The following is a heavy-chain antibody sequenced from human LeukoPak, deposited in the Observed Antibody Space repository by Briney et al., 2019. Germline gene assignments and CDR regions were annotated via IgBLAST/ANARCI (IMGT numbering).Heavy chain of an antibody. D-gene: IGHD2-8*01. CDR1: GFTFNSYW. J-gene: IGHJ4*02. V-gene: IGHV3-7*01. CDR3: ARRGYSTSWDIPDY. CDR2: INQDGSEK. Sequence: GGSLRLSCAVSGFTFNSYWMSWVRQAPGKGLEWVANINQDGSEKYYMDSLKGRFTISRDNAKNSRCLQMNSLRVEDTALYYCARRGYSTSWDIPDYWGQGTLVTVSS.